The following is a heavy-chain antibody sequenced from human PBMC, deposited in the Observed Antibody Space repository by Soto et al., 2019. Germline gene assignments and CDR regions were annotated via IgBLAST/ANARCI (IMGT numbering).Heavy chain of an antibody. CDR2: ISYDGSNK. D-gene: IGHD6-13*01. V-gene: IGHV3-30-3*01. Sequence: QVQLVESGGGVVQPGRSLRLSCAASGFTFSSYAMHWVRQAPGKGLEWVAVISYDGSNKYYADSVKGRFTISRDNSKNTLYLQMNSLRAEDTAVYYCARDWSSGAGIAAARDYCYGMDVWGQGTTVTVSS. CDR3: ARDWSSGAGIAAARDYCYGMDV. CDR1: GFTFSSYA. J-gene: IGHJ6*02.